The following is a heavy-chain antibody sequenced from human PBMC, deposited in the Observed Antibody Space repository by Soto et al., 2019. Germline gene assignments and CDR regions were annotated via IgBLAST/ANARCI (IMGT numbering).Heavy chain of an antibody. Sequence: EVQVLESGGGLVQPGGSLRLSCAASGFTFSSYAMSWVRQAPGKGLEWVSAISGSGGSTYYADSVKGLFTISRDNSKNTLYLQVNSLTAEDTAVYFCAKAIRAYSYGWEAFDIWGQGTMVTVSS. CDR1: GFTFSSYA. CDR2: ISGSGGST. D-gene: IGHD5-18*01. CDR3: AKAIRAYSYGWEAFDI. J-gene: IGHJ3*02. V-gene: IGHV3-23*01.